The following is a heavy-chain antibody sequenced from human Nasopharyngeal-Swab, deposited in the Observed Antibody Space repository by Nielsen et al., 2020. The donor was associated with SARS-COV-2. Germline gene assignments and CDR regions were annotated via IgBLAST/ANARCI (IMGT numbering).Heavy chain of an antibody. D-gene: IGHD1-26*01. CDR3: ARQEGYWPEYFQH. CDR2: IYPGYSDN. Sequence: GESLKISCKGSGYSFTTYWIGWVRQMPGKGLEWMGIIYPGYSDNRYSPSFQGQVTISADQSISTAYLQWSSLKASDTAMYSCARQEGYWPEYFQHWGQGTLVTVSS. CDR1: GYSFTTYW. J-gene: IGHJ1*01. V-gene: IGHV5-51*01.